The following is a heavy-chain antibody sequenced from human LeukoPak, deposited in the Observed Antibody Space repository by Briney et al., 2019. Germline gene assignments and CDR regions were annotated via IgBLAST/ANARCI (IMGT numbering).Heavy chain of an antibody. CDR2: IRSKTDGGTT. V-gene: IGHV3-15*01. J-gene: IGHJ4*02. CDR1: GFTFTNAW. CDR3: TTEDYDYVWGSYRHDY. Sequence: GGSLRLSCAASGFTFTNAWMSWVRQAPGKGLEWVGRIRSKTDGGTTDYAAPVKGRFTISRDDSKTTLYLQMNSLKTEDTAVYYCTTEDYDYVWGSYRHDYWGQGTLVTVSS. D-gene: IGHD3-16*02.